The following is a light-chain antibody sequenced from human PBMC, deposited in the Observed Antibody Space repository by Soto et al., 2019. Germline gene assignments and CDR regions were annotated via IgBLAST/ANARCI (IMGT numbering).Light chain of an antibody. J-gene: IGKJ4*01. CDR1: QRVSSN. CDR2: GAS. Sequence: EIVMTQSPATLSVSPGERATLSCRASQRVSSNLAWYQQKPGQAPRLLIYGASTRATGIQARFSGSGSGTEFTLTISSLQSEDCAVYYCQQYNNWLTFGGGTKVEIK. V-gene: IGKV3-15*01. CDR3: QQYNNWLT.